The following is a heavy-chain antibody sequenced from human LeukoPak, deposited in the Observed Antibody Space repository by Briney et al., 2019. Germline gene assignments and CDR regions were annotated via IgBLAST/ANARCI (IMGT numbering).Heavy chain of an antibody. CDR2: IYYSGST. J-gene: IGHJ4*02. V-gene: IGHV4-59*01. CDR1: GGSINSNY. D-gene: IGHD6-19*01. CDR3: AGAYSSGLFDY. Sequence: PSETLSLTCTVSGGSINSNYWSWIRQTPGKGLEWIGYIYYSGSTSYTPTLKSRVTISLDTSKNQFSLKLSFVTAADTAVYYCAGAYSSGLFDYWGQGTLVTVSS.